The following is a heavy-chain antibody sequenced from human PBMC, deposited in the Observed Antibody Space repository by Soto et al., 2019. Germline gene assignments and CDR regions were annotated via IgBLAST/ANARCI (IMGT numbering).Heavy chain of an antibody. V-gene: IGHV1-69*01. Sequence: QVQLVQSGAEVKKPGSSVKVSCKASGGTFSSYAISWVRQAPGQGLEWMGGIIPIFGTANYAQKFQGRVTITADESTSTAYMELGSLRSEDTALYYWASPYSTSSPATYYYYYGMDVWGQGTTVTVSS. CDR3: ASPYSTSSPATYYYYYGMDV. CDR1: GGTFSSYA. D-gene: IGHD6-6*01. J-gene: IGHJ6*02. CDR2: IIPIFGTA.